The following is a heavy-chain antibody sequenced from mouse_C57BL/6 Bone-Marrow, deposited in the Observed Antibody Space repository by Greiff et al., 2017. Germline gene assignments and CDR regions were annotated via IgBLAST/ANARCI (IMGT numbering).Heavy chain of an antibody. Sequence: EVQLQESVAELVRPGASVKLSCTASGFNIKNTYMHWVKQRPEQGLEWIGRIDPANGNTKYAPKFPGKATITADTSSNTAYLQLSSLTSEETAIYYCASKGGKGYWYFDVWGTGTTVTVSS. CDR3: ASKGGKGYWYFDV. CDR1: GFNIKNTY. J-gene: IGHJ1*03. V-gene: IGHV14-3*01. CDR2: IDPANGNT.